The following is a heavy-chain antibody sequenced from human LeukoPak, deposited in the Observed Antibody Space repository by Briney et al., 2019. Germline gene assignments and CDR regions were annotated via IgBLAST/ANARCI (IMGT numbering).Heavy chain of an antibody. CDR1: TGSSSISSYS. V-gene: IGHV4-39*01. CDR2: IFYSGST. Sequence: PSETLSLTCTFSTGSSSISSYSWGWIRQPPGKGLEWIGSIFYSGSTYYNPSLKSRVTISVDTSKHQFSLKLRSVTAADTAVYYCAAYYSDRNVFDYWGQGTLVTVSP. CDR3: AAYYSDRNVFDY. D-gene: IGHD3-10*02. J-gene: IGHJ4*02.